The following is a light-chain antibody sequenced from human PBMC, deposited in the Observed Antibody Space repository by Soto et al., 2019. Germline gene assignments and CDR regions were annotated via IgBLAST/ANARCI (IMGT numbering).Light chain of an antibody. J-gene: IGKJ1*01. CDR3: HQYASYPQT. CDR1: QSVAKNY. CDR2: GPS. V-gene: IGKV3-20*01. Sequence: EIVLTQSPDTLSLSPGERATLSCRASQSVAKNYLAWYQQEPGQAPRLLIYGPSSRATGIPDRFSGSGSGTDFTLTISRLEPEDFAVYYCHQYASYPQTFGQGTQVEIK.